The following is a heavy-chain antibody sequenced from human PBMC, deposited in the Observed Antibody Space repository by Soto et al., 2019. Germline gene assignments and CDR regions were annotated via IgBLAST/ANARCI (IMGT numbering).Heavy chain of an antibody. J-gene: IGHJ4*02. CDR1: GYTFTSYD. Sequence: ASVKVSCKASGYTFTSYDINWVRQATGQGLVWMGWMNPNSGNTGYAQKFQGRVTMTRNTSISTAYMELSSLRSEDTAVYYCARLIGGYGDSPVDYWGQGTLVTVSS. CDR2: MNPNSGNT. CDR3: ARLIGGYGDSPVDY. D-gene: IGHD4-17*01. V-gene: IGHV1-8*01.